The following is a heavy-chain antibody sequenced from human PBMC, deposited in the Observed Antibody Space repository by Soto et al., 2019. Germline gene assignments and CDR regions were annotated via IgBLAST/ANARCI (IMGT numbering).Heavy chain of an antibody. CDR2: INPGSGAA. Sequence: QVQLVQSGAEVKKPGASVKISCTASGYTVTTHYMHWVRQAPGRGLEWMGAINPGSGAAKYTQTFQASVTMTRDTSSKTVYMEMSALRSEDTAVFYCARGGEVGVAGSAAFDMWGQGTMVTVSS. V-gene: IGHV1-46*01. CDR1: GYTVTTHY. CDR3: ARGGEVGVAGSAAFDM. J-gene: IGHJ3*02. D-gene: IGHD3-3*01.